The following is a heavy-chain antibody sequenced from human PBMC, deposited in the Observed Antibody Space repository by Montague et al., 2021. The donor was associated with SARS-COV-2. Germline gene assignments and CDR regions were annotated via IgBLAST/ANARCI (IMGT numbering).Heavy chain of an antibody. Sequence: SETLSLTCTVSGGSISSSNYYWGWIRQPPGEGLEWIGYIYYSGRTSYNPSLKSRVTISVDTSKNQVSLNLSSVTAADTAVYSCARADRRSFGICHLYYYKGMDLWGQGTTVTVSS. CDR1: GGSISSSNYY. D-gene: IGHD3-10*01. CDR2: IYYSGRT. V-gene: IGHV4-61*05. J-gene: IGHJ6*02. CDR3: ARADRRSFGICHLYYYKGMDL.